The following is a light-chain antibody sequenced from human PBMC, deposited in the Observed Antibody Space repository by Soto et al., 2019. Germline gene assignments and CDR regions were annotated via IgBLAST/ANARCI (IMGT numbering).Light chain of an antibody. CDR2: SAS. V-gene: IGKV3-20*01. CDR3: QQYGDSPRT. J-gene: IGKJ1*01. Sequence: EIVLTQSPGTLSLSPGERATLSCRATQSVTSDYLAWYQHKPGQPPRLLIYSASSRATGIPDRFSGSGSGTDFTLIISRLEPEDFAMYYCQQYGDSPRTFGQGTKVEMK. CDR1: QSVTSDY.